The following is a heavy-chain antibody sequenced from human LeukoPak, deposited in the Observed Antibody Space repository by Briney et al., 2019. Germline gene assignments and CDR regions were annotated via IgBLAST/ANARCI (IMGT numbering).Heavy chain of an antibody. CDR3: ARDRPDYYYYYGMDV. V-gene: IGHV3-53*01. CDR1: GFTVSSTY. Sequence: PGGSLRLSCAASGFTVSSTYMNWVRQAPGKGLEWVSVIYSGGTTYYADSVKGRFTISRDSSKNTLYLQMNSLRAEDTAVYYCARDRPDYYYYYGMDVWGQGTTVTVSS. CDR2: IYSGGTT. J-gene: IGHJ6*02.